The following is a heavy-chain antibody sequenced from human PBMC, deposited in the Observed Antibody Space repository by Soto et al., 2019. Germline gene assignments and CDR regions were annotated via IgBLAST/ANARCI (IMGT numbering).Heavy chain of an antibody. CDR2: ISSSSSSI. V-gene: IGHV3-48*01. CDR1: GFTFSYYS. J-gene: IGHJ5*02. CDR3: TRFPRYDSSGYYPNAS. Sequence: GGSLRLSCEGSGFTFSYYSMNWVRQAPGRGLEWVSYISSSSSSIFYTDSVKGRFTISRDNAKNSLYLQMNSLRAEDTAVYYCTRFPRYDSSGYYPNASWGQGTLVTVSS. D-gene: IGHD3-22*01.